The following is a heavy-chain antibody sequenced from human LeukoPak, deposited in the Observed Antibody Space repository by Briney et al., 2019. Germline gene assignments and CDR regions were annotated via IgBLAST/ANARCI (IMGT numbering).Heavy chain of an antibody. CDR2: INPYSGGT. V-gene: IGHV1-2*02. CDR1: GYTFTGYY. D-gene: IGHD3-16*02. Sequence: ASVKVSCKASGYTFTGYYMHWVRQAPGQGLEWMGWINPYSGGTNYAQKFQGRVTMTRDMSISTAYMELSRLRSDDTAVYYCARDKAFYDYVWGSYRYRDAFDIWGQGTMVTVSS. J-gene: IGHJ3*02. CDR3: ARDKAFYDYVWGSYRYRDAFDI.